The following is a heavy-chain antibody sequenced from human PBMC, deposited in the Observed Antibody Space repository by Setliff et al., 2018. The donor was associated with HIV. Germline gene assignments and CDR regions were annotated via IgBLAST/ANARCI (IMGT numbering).Heavy chain of an antibody. D-gene: IGHD1-26*01. CDR2: IYYSGST. CDR3: ARTYSGSPDY. Sequence: SETLSLTCTVSGGSVSSGSYYWSWIRQPPGKGLEWIGYIYYSGSTNYNPSLKSRVTISVDTSKNQFSLKLSSVTAADTAVYYCARTYSGSPDYWGQGTLVTVSS. J-gene: IGHJ4*02. CDR1: GGSVSSGSYY. V-gene: IGHV4-61*01.